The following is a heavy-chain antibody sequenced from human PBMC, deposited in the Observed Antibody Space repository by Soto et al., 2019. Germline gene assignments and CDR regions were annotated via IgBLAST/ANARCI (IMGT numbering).Heavy chain of an antibody. CDR3: AREENCSGGTCYSEYFHR. CDR2: VNPSGGST. J-gene: IGHJ1*01. CDR1: GYLFTAYS. D-gene: IGHD2-15*01. V-gene: IGHV1-46*01. Sequence: ASVKVSCKASGYLFTAYSMHWVRLAPGQGLEWMGVVNPSGGSTKYAQNFQGRVTMTRDTSTTTIYMELSSLRSDDTAIYYCAREENCSGGTCYSEYFHRWVQGT.